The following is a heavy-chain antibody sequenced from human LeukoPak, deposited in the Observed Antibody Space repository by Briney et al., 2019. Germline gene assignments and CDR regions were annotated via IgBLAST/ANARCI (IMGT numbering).Heavy chain of an antibody. CDR2: INPNSGGT. CDR3: AREMATTMPFDY. V-gene: IGHV1-2*02. CDR1: GYTFTGYY. J-gene: IGHJ4*02. D-gene: IGHD5-24*01. Sequence: ASVKFSCKASGYTFTGYYMHWVRQAPGQGLEWMGWINPNSGGTNYAQKFQGRVTMTRDTSISTAYMELSRLRSDDTAVYYCAREMATTMPFDYWGQGTLVTVSS.